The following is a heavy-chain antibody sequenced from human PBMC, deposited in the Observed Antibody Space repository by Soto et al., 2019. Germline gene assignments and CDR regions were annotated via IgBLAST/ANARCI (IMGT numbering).Heavy chain of an antibody. Sequence: SETLSLTCTVSGGSVSSGSYYWSWIRQPPGKGLEWVGYIYNSGSTNYNPSLKSRVTISVDTSKNQFSLKLSSVTAADTAVYYCAGGKGSGWYVWFDPWGQGTLVTVSS. D-gene: IGHD6-19*01. V-gene: IGHV4-61*01. CDR3: AGGKGSGWYVWFDP. CDR2: IYNSGST. CDR1: GGSVSSGSYY. J-gene: IGHJ5*02.